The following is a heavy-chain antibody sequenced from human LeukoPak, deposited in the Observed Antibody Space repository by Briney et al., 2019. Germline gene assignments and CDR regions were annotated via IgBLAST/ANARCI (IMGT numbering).Heavy chain of an antibody. CDR2: ITGSDGSS. V-gene: IGHV3-23*01. CDR3: ARWGDYDILTGYYVPDY. Sequence: GTSLRLSCVASGFTFTNYAMSWVRQAPGKGLEWVSAITGSDGSSYYADSVKGRFTISRDNSKNTLYLQVNSLRAEDTAVYYCARWGDYDILTGYYVPDYWGQGTLVTVSS. D-gene: IGHD3-9*01. J-gene: IGHJ4*02. CDR1: GFTFTNYA.